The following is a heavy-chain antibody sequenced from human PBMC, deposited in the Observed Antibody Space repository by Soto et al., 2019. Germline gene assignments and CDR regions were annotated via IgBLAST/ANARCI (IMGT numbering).Heavy chain of an antibody. Sequence: AESLKISCKGSGYSFTSYWIGWVRQMPGKGLEWMGIIYPGDSDTRYSPSFQGQVTISADKSISTAYLQGSSLKASDTAMDYCARSERPGKRFDYQYGMDVWGQGTTVIVSS. CDR3: ARSERPGKRFDYQYGMDV. J-gene: IGHJ6*02. CDR1: GYSFTSYW. CDR2: IYPGDSDT. D-gene: IGHD3-10*01. V-gene: IGHV5-51*01.